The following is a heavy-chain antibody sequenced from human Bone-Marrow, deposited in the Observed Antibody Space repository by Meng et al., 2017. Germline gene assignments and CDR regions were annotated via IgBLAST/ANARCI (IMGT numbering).Heavy chain of an antibody. V-gene: IGHV3-23*01. CDR2: ITASSGST. J-gene: IGHJ4*02. Sequence: VQSSAAGGDLIPPGDVRRSPAAASVSILINYDVRCVRQAPGKGLEWVSVITASSGSTFYADAVKGRFTISRDNSKRTVYLQMKSPRGEDTAVYYCVARSRPQEVDYWGQGTLVTVSS. CDR1: VSILINYD. CDR3: VARSRPQEVDY.